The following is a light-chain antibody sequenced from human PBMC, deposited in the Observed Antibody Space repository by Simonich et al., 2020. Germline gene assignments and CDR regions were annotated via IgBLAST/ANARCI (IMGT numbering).Light chain of an antibody. CDR2: AAS. Sequence: DIQLTQSPSFLSASVGDRVTITCRASQGIRSYLAWYQQKPGKAPKLLIYAASTLQRGVPARFSGRGSGTEFTLTISSLQPEDFATYYCQQLNSYPWTFGQGTKVEIK. J-gene: IGKJ1*01. CDR3: QQLNSYPWT. CDR1: QGIRSY. V-gene: IGKV1-9*01.